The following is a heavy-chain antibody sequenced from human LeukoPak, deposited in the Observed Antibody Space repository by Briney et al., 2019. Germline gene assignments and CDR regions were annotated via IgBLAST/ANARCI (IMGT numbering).Heavy chain of an antibody. CDR1: GFTFSSYS. V-gene: IGHV3-21*01. D-gene: IGHD2-15*01. CDR3: ARDLLDLGILFYAFDI. Sequence: PGGSLRLSCAASGFTFSSYSMNWVRQAPGKGLEWVSSISSSSSYIYYADSVKGRFTISRDNAKNSLYLQMNSLRAEDTAVYYCARDLLDLGILFYAFDIWGQGTMVTVSS. CDR2: ISSSSSYI. J-gene: IGHJ3*02.